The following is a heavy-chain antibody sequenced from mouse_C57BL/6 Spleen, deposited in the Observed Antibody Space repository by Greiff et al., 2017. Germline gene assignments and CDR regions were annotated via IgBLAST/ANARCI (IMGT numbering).Heavy chain of an antibody. Sequence: VQLQQPGAELVKPGASVKLSCKASGYTFTSYWMHWVKQRPGQGLEWIGMIHPNSGSTNYNEKFKSKATLTVDKSSSTAYMQLSSLTSEDSAVYYCARSIYDGYYDMDYWGQGTSVTVSS. J-gene: IGHJ4*01. CDR3: ARSIYDGYYDMDY. CDR1: GYTFTSYW. D-gene: IGHD2-3*01. V-gene: IGHV1-64*01. CDR2: IHPNSGST.